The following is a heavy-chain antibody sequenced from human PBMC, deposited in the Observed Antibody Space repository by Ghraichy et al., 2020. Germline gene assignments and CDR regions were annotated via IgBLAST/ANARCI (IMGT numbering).Heavy chain of an antibody. D-gene: IGHD5-18*01. CDR3: AREVSLPGYSFGRPLYGMDV. J-gene: IGHJ6*02. CDR2: IISSGRYT. CDR1: GFIFSSYS. Sequence: GGSLRLSCVGSGFIFSSYSMNWVRQAPGKGLEWVASIISSGRYTHYADSMKGRFTISRDNAKNSLYLQMNSLRGEDTAVYYCAREVSLPGYSFGRPLYGMDVWGQGTTVTVSS. V-gene: IGHV3-21*01.